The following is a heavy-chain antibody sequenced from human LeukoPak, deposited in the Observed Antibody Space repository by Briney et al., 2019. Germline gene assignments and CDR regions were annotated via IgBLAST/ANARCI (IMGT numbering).Heavy chain of an antibody. CDR2: ISAYNGNT. CDR1: GYTFTSYG. V-gene: IGHV1-18*01. CDR3: ARVAQLPEGNWFDP. D-gene: IGHD1-14*01. J-gene: IGHJ5*02. Sequence: ASVKVSCKASGYTFTSYGISWVRQTPGQGLEWMGWISAYNGNTNYAQKLQGRVTMTTDTSTSTAYMELRSLRSDDTAVYYCARVAQLPEGNWFDPWGQGTLVTVSS.